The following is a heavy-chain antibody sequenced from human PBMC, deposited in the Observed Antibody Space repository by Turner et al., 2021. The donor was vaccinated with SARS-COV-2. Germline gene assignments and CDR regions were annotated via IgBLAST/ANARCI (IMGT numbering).Heavy chain of an antibody. D-gene: IGHD3-10*01. CDR1: GGSISSSSYF. V-gene: IGHV4-39*01. J-gene: IGHJ4*02. CDR3: ARQAAGQGLDY. Sequence: QVQLQESGPGLVKPSETLSLTCTVSGGSISSSSYFWGWIRQPPTKELEWIGSIYYSGTTYSNPSLKSRVSLSIDPSKNQFSVKLTSVTAADTALYFCARQAAGQGLDYWGRGILVTVSS. CDR2: IYYSGTT.